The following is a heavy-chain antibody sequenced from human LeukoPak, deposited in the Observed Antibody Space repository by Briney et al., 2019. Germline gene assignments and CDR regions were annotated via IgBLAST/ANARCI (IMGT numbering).Heavy chain of an antibody. CDR2: ISSSSSYI. Sequence: GGSLRLSCVASGFSFSGYAIHWVRQAPGKGLEWVSSISSSSSYIYYADSVKGRFTISRDNAKNSLYLQLNSLTPEDTAVYYCARDLRAGGTWSYGVYFDLWGRGTLVTVSS. CDR3: ARDLRAGGTWSYGVYFDL. CDR1: GFSFSGYA. D-gene: IGHD4-17*01. J-gene: IGHJ2*01. V-gene: IGHV3-21*01.